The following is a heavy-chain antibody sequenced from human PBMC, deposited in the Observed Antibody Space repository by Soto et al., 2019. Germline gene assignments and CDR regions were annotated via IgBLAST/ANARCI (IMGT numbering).Heavy chain of an antibody. CDR1: RGSISNYF. D-gene: IGHD3-22*01. V-gene: IGHV4-59*08. Sequence: SETLSLTCTVSRGSISNYFWTWIRQPPGRGLGWIGSISYSGTTNYNASLRSRVTISVDTSKNQFSLRVSSVTAADTAVYYCAVSPLIGDGTDVWGQGTTVTVSS. J-gene: IGHJ6*02. CDR3: AVSPLIGDGTDV. CDR2: ISYSGTT.